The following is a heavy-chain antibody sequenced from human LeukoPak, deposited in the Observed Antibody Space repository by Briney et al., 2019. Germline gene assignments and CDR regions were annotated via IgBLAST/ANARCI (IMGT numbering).Heavy chain of an antibody. Sequence: KPSETLSLTCTVSGGSISSYFWSWIRQPPEKGLEWIGHIFSTGSTTYSPSLKSRVIMSVDTSKNQFSLKVTSVTAADTAMYYCARHRSDGSYPLDSWGQGALVTVSS. CDR3: ARHRSDGSYPLDS. V-gene: IGHV4-59*08. CDR1: GGSISSYF. CDR2: IFSTGST. D-gene: IGHD5-24*01. J-gene: IGHJ4*02.